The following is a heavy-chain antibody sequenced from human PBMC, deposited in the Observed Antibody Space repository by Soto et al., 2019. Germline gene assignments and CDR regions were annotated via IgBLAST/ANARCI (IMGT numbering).Heavy chain of an antibody. CDR3: ASGRYISGCRVDYYYSGMDV. Sequence: QVQLVQSGAEVKKPGASVKVSCKASGYTFTSYDINWVRQATGQGLEWMGWMNPNSGNTGYAKKVQGRVTMTRNTSTSTAYMELISLRSEDTAVYYCASGRYISGCRVDYYYSGMDVWGQGTTVTVSS. V-gene: IGHV1-8*01. CDR2: MNPNSGNT. J-gene: IGHJ6*02. CDR1: GYTFTSYD. D-gene: IGHD6-19*01.